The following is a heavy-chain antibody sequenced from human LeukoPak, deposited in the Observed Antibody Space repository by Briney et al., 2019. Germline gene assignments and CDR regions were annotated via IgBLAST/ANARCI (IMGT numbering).Heavy chain of an antibody. J-gene: IGHJ4*02. V-gene: IGHV1-24*01. D-gene: IGHD3-10*01. CDR2: FDPEDGET. CDR3: ARPNYGHWGFDY. Sequence: ASVKVSCKVSGYTLTELSMRWVRQAPGKGLEWMGGFDPEDGETIYAQKFQGRVTMTEDTSTDTAYMELSSLRSEDTAVYYCARPNYGHWGFDYWGQGTLVTVSS. CDR1: GYTLTELS.